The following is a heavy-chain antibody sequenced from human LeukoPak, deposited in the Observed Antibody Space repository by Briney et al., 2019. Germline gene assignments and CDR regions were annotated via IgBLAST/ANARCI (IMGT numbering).Heavy chain of an antibody. CDR2: INWNGGST. CDR1: GFTFDDYG. V-gene: IGHV3-20*04. Sequence: PVGSLRLSCAASGFTFDDYGMSWVRQAPGKGLEWVSGINWNGGSTGYADSVKGRFTISRDNAKNSLYLQMNSLIAEDTALYYCARDRYNWNYGAQDVWGKGTTVTVSS. D-gene: IGHD1-7*01. J-gene: IGHJ6*04. CDR3: ARDRYNWNYGAQDV.